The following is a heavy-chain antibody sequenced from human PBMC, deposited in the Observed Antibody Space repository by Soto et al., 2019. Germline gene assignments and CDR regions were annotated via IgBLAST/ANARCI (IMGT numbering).Heavy chain of an antibody. Sequence: GGSLRLSCAASGFTFSSYAMHWVRQAPGKGLEWVAVISYDGSNKYYADSVKGRFTISRDNSKNTLYLQMNSLRAEDTAVYYCARESVFSSSWPHYYGMDVWGQGTTVTVSS. V-gene: IGHV3-30-3*01. CDR3: ARESVFSSSWPHYYGMDV. CDR2: ISYDGSNK. J-gene: IGHJ6*02. CDR1: GFTFSSYA. D-gene: IGHD6-13*01.